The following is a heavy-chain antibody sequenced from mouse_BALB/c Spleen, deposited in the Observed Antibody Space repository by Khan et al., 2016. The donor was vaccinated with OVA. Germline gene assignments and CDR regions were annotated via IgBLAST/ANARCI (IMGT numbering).Heavy chain of an antibody. Sequence: VQLQQSGPELEKPGASVKISCKASGYSFTGYNMNWVKQSNGKSLEWIGNIDPHYGGISYNQKFKGKATLTVDKSSSTAYMQLKSLTSGDSAVYYCARSTWYFDVWGAGTTVTVSS. V-gene: IGHV1-39*01. CDR2: IDPHYGGI. CDR1: GYSFTGYN. J-gene: IGHJ1*01. CDR3: ARSTWYFDV.